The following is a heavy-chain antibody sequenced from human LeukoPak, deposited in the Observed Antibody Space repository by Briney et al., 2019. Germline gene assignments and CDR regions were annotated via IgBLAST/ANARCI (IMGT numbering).Heavy chain of an antibody. Sequence: SVKVSCKASGFTFSNSAIQWVRQARGQRLEWIGWIGVAGGNTNYAQTLQGRITITRDMPTSTAYMELTSLRSDDTAVYYCARVGAADAFDIWGQGTMVTVSS. D-gene: IGHD1-26*01. CDR3: ARVGAADAFDI. CDR1: GFTFSNSA. J-gene: IGHJ3*02. CDR2: IGVAGGNT. V-gene: IGHV1-58*02.